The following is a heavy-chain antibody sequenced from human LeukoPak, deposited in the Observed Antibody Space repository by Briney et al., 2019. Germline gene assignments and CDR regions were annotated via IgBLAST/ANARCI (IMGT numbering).Heavy chain of an antibody. J-gene: IGHJ4*02. V-gene: IGHV3-23*01. CDR3: AKDRIVMSGLFDY. CDR1: GFTFSSYA. Sequence: GGSLRLSCAASGFTFSSYAMSWVRQAPGKGLEWVSGISGRDGNTYYADSVKGRFTISRDNSKNTLYLQMISLRVEDTAIYYCAKDRIVMSGLFDYWGQGTLVTVSS. D-gene: IGHD6-19*01. CDR2: ISGRDGNT.